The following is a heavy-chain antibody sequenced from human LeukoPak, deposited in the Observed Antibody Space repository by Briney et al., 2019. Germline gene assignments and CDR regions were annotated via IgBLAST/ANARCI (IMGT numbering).Heavy chain of an antibody. CDR2: ISGSGGST. CDR1: GFTLSTYA. V-gene: IGHV3-23*01. Sequence: PGGSLRLSCAASGFTLSTYAMSWVRQAPGKGLEWVSAISGSGGSTYYADSVKGRFTISRDNSKNTLYLQMNSLRAEDTAVYYCARERGVGLDCSSTSCYLGYFDYWGQGTLVTVSS. J-gene: IGHJ4*02. D-gene: IGHD2-2*01. CDR3: ARERGVGLDCSSTSCYLGYFDY.